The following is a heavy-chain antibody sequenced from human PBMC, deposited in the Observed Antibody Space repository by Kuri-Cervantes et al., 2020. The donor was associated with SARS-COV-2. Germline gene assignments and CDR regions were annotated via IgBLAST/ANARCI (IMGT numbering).Heavy chain of an antibody. V-gene: IGHV4-59*11. CDR2: IYYSGST. CDR1: GGSISSHY. CDR3: ARDYSNYFDY. D-gene: IGHD5-18*01. J-gene: IGHJ4*02. Sequence: SETLSLTCTVSGGSISSHYWSWIRQPPGKGLEWIGYIYYSGSTNYHPSLKSRVTISVDTSKNQFSLKLSSVTAADTAVYYCARDYSNYFDYWGQGTLVTVSS.